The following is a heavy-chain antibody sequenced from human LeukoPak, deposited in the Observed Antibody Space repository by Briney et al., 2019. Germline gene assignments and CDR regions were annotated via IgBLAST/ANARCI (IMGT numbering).Heavy chain of an antibody. CDR1: GGSFSGYY. D-gene: IGHD3-22*01. CDR2: INHSGST. J-gene: IGHJ4*02. Sequence: SETLSLTCAVYGGSFSGYYWSWIRHPPGKGLEWIGEINHSGSTNYNPSLKSRVTISVDTSKNQFSLKLSSVTAADTAVYYCARFYYDSSGYYFGHDYWGQGTLVTVSS. CDR3: ARFYYDSSGYYFGHDY. V-gene: IGHV4-34*01.